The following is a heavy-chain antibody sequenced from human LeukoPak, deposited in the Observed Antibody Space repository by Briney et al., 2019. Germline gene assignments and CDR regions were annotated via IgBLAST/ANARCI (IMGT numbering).Heavy chain of an antibody. CDR2: IIPILGIA. V-gene: IGHV1-69*02. D-gene: IGHD3-10*01. J-gene: IGHJ4*02. CDR3: ASAGMVNFYGSGSYYYFDY. Sequence: ASVRVSCKASGGTFSSYTISWVRQAPGQGLEWMGRIIPILGIANYAQKFQGRVTITADKSTSTAYMELSSLRSEDTAVYYCASAGMVNFYGSGSYYYFDYWGQGTLVTVSS. CDR1: GGTFSSYT.